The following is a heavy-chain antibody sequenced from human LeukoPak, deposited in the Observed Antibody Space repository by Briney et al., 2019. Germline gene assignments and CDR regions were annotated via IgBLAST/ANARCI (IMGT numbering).Heavy chain of an antibody. V-gene: IGHV3-21*01. CDR2: ISSSSSYI. CDR3: ARDRPDGKAEADSSSWYSDAFDI. J-gene: IGHJ3*02. CDR1: GFPVSGDY. D-gene: IGHD6-13*01. Sequence: PGGSLRLSCAASGFPVSGDYMSWVRQAPGKGLEWVSSISSSSSYIYYADSVKGRFTISRDNAKNSLYLQMNSLRAEDTAVYYCARDRPDGKAEADSSSWYSDAFDIWGQGTMVTVSS.